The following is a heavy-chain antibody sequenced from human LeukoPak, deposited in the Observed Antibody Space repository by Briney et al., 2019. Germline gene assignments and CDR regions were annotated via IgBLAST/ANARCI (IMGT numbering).Heavy chain of an antibody. J-gene: IGHJ1*01. D-gene: IGHD6-19*01. Sequence: GGSLRLSCAASGFTFSSYAMSWVRQAPGKGLEWVSAISGSGVSTFSADSVKGRFTISRDSSKNTLYLQMNSLRAEDTAVYHCAKDREAVAGSEYFQHWGQGTLVTVSS. CDR3: AKDREAVAGSEYFQH. V-gene: IGHV3-23*01. CDR2: ISGSGVST. CDR1: GFTFSSYA.